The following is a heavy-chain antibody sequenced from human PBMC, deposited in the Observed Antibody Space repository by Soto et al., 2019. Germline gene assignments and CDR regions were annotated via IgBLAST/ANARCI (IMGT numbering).Heavy chain of an antibody. CDR3: ARECRGYCSTTSYAYAMDV. Sequence: QLQLQESGSGLVKPSQTLSLTCAVSGGSTSSGGYSWSWIRQPPAKGLEWIGYIYHSGSTYYNPSLKSRVTISVDRSKNQFSLKLTSVTAADTAVYYCARECRGYCSTTSYAYAMDVWGQGTTVTVSS. J-gene: IGHJ6*02. D-gene: IGHD2-2*01. CDR2: IYHSGST. V-gene: IGHV4-30-2*01. CDR1: GGSTSSGGYS.